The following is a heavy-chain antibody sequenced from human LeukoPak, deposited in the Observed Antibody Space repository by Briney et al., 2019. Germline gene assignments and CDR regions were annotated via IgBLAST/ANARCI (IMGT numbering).Heavy chain of an antibody. CDR2: INPNSGGT. CDR3: AREYYFDNSGYYGVGDY. J-gene: IGHJ4*02. Sequence: GASVKVSCKASGYTFTDYCLHWVRQAPGQGLEWMGWINPNSGGTNYAQEFQGRVTMTRDTSISTAYMELSRLRSDDTAVYYCAREYYFDNSGYYGVGDYWGQGTLVTVSS. CDR1: GYTFTDYC. D-gene: IGHD3-22*01. V-gene: IGHV1-2*02.